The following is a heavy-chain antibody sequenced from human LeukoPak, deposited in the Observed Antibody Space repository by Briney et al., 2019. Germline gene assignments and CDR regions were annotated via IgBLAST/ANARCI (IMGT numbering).Heavy chain of an antibody. CDR2: MNPNRGNT. Sequence: ASVKVSCKASGYTFTSYDINWVRQATGQGLEWMGWMNPNRGNTGYAQKFQGRVTITRNTSISTAYMELSSLRSEDTAVYYCASRARRDGYFQHWGQGTLVTVSS. CDR1: GYTFTSYD. D-gene: IGHD6-6*01. CDR3: ASRARRDGYFQH. J-gene: IGHJ1*01. V-gene: IGHV1-8*03.